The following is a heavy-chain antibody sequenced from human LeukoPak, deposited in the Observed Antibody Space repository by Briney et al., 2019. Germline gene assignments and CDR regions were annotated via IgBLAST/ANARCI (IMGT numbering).Heavy chain of an antibody. J-gene: IGHJ4*02. CDR1: GFTFSSHA. D-gene: IGHD6-19*01. CDR3: ARGLGSGWAYYFDY. Sequence: GGSLRLSCAASGFTFSSHAMNWARQAPGKGLEWVSAISYDGSNKDYADSVKGRSTISRDNSKNTLYLQMNSLRPEDTAVYYCARGLGSGWAYYFDYWGQGTLVTVSS. CDR2: ISYDGSNK. V-gene: IGHV3-30-3*01.